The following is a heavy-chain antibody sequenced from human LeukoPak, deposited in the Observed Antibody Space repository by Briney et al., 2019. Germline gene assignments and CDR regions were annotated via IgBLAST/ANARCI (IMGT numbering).Heavy chain of an antibody. V-gene: IGHV3-23*01. Sequence: PGGSLRLSCAASGFTFSRYAVSYLRQAQGKGLEWVAAISDDFGTYHADSVKGRFTISRDNSRNTLYLQMTSLRAEDTAVYYCARGNSGHCSGATCYALDYWGQGTLVTVSS. D-gene: IGHD2-2*01. J-gene: IGHJ4*02. CDR3: ARGNSGHCSGATCYALDY. CDR2: ISDDFGT. CDR1: GFTFSRYA.